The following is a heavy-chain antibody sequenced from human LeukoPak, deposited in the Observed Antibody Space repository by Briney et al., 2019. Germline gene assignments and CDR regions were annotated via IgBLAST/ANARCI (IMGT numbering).Heavy chain of an antibody. CDR2: IYYSGST. D-gene: IGHD2-15*01. CDR1: GGSISSYY. J-gene: IGHJ5*02. CDR3: ARQGVDNWFDP. Sequence: SEALSLTCTVSGGSISSYYWSWIRQPPGKGLEWIGYIYYSGSTNYNPSLKSRVTISVDTSKNQFSLKLSSVTAADTAVYYCARQGVDNWFDPWGQGTLVTVSS. V-gene: IGHV4-59*08.